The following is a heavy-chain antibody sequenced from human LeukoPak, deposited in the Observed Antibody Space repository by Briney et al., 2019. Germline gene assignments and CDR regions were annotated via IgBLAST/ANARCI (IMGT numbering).Heavy chain of an antibody. CDR1: GFTVSNNY. J-gene: IGHJ4*02. CDR3: ARSGADGTFDH. D-gene: IGHD6-13*01. Sequence: GGSLRLSCAVFGFTVSNNYMHWVRQAPGKGLEWVSVIYSGGNTFYADFVKGRFTISRDNSKNTLYLQMNSLRGEDTAVYYCARSGADGTFDHWGQGTLVTVSS. CDR2: IYSGGNT. V-gene: IGHV3-66*01.